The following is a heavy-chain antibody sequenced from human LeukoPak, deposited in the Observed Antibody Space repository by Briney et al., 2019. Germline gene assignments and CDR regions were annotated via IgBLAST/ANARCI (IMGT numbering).Heavy chain of an antibody. V-gene: IGHV4-61*02. J-gene: IGHJ4*02. Sequence: TLSLTCTVSGGSISSGSYYWTWIRQPAGKGLEWIGRIYTSGSPDYNPSLKSRVTISLDTSKNQFSLKLTSVTAADTAVYYCARERPLVGAYYFDYWGQGTLVTVSS. D-gene: IGHD1-26*01. CDR2: IYTSGSP. CDR1: GGSISSGSYY. CDR3: ARERPLVGAYYFDY.